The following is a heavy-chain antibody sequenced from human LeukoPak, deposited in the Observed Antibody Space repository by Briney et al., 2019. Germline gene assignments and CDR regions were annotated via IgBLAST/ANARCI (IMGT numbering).Heavy chain of an antibody. CDR2: MNPNSGNT. Sequence: APVKVSCKASGYTFTSYDINWVRQATGQGLEWMGWMNPNSGNTGYAQKFQGRVTITRNTSISTAYMELSSLRSEDTAVYYCARGSGRSSWDDYYYMDVWGKGTTVTVSS. CDR3: ARGSGRSSWDDYYYMDV. V-gene: IGHV1-8*03. CDR1: GYTFTSYD. J-gene: IGHJ6*03. D-gene: IGHD6-13*01.